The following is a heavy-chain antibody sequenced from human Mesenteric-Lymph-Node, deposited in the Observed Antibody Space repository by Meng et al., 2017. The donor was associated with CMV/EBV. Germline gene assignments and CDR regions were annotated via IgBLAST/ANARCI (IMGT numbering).Heavy chain of an antibody. D-gene: IGHD6-6*01. V-gene: IGHV4-34*01. CDR2: INHSGST. CDR1: GGSFSGYY. CDR3: ARDSSSLQYYYYGMDV. J-gene: IGHJ6*02. Sequence: GSLRLSCAVYGGSFSGYYWSWIRQPPGKGLEWIGEINHSGSTNYNPSLKSRVTISVDTSKNQFSLKLSSVTVADTAVYYCARDSSSLQYYYYGMDVWGQGTTVTVSS.